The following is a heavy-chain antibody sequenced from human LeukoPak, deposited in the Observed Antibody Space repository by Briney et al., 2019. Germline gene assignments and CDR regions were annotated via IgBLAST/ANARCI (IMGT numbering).Heavy chain of an antibody. CDR2: IKIEAYGGTT. D-gene: IGHD3-22*01. CDR3: TTDYYDSVGYSSYS. J-gene: IGHJ4*02. V-gene: IGHV3-15*01. CDR1: GFTYSKAW. Sequence: PGGSLRLSCEASGFTYSKAWMGWVREAPGRGLEWVGRIKIEAYGGTTDYAAPVSGRFTISGGDSRNTLYLQMNGLKAEDTAVYYCTTDYYDSVGYSSYSWGQGTLVTVSP.